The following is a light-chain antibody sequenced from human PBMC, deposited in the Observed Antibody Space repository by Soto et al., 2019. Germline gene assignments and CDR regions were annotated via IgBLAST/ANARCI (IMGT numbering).Light chain of an antibody. CDR3: AVWDDSLSGREV. CDR1: SSNIGSNY. Sequence: QSVLTQPPSASGTPGQRVTISCSGSSSNIGSNYVYWYQQVPGTTPKLLIYKNNQRPSGVAERFSGSKSGTSASLAISGLRSEDEADYYCAVWDDSLSGREVFGGGTKLTVL. V-gene: IGLV1-47*01. CDR2: KNN. J-gene: IGLJ2*01.